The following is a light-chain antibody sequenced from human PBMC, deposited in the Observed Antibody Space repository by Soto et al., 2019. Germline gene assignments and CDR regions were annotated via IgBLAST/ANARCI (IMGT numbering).Light chain of an antibody. Sequence: QSVLTQPPSVSAAPGQRVTISCSGSSSKIGGNYVSWYQVVPRTAPKLLIYDNHKRHSGVPDRFSGSKSGTSATLGIADLHAGDEAHYYCGSCASNLDTVVFGGGTKVTVL. CDR1: SSKIGGNY. J-gene: IGLJ2*01. CDR3: GSCASNLDTVV. V-gene: IGLV1-51*01. CDR2: DNH.